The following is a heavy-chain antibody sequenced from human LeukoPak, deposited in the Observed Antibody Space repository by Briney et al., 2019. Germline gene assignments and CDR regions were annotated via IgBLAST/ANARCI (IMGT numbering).Heavy chain of an antibody. Sequence: GGSLRLSCAASGFTFSSYWMHWVRQAPGKGLVWVSRINSDGSSTSYADSVKGRFTISRDNAKNTLYLQMNSLRAEDTAVYYCARDSLNYYDSSGYNLDYWGQGTLVTVSS. D-gene: IGHD3-22*01. J-gene: IGHJ4*02. CDR1: GFTFSSYW. CDR3: ARDSLNYYDSSGYNLDY. V-gene: IGHV3-74*01. CDR2: INSDGSST.